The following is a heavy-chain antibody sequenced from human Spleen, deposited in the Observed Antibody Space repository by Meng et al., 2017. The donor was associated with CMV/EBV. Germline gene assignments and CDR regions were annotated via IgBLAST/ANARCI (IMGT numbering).Heavy chain of an antibody. CDR3: ARVGSTSCY. CDR2: IRYDGSNK. V-gene: IGHV3-30*02. D-gene: IGHD2-2*01. J-gene: IGHJ4*02. CDR1: GFTFSRSW. Sequence: GESLKISCAASGFTFSRSWMHWARQAPGKGLEWVAFIRYDGSNKYYADSVKGRFTISRDNSKNTLYLQMNSLRAEDTAVYYCARVGSTSCYWGQGTLVTVSS.